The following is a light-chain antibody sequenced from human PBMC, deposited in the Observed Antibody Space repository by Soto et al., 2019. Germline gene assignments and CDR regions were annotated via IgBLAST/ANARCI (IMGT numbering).Light chain of an antibody. CDR1: SSNIGAGYD. J-gene: IGLJ1*01. V-gene: IGLV1-40*01. Sequence: QSVLTQPPSVSGAPGQRVTISCTGSSSNIGAGYDLHWYQQFPGTAPKLLIYGNRNRPSGVPDRFSGSKSGTSASLDITGRQAEDEAEYYSQSYDSSLSGSVFGTGTKVTVL. CDR2: GNR. CDR3: QSYDSSLSGSV.